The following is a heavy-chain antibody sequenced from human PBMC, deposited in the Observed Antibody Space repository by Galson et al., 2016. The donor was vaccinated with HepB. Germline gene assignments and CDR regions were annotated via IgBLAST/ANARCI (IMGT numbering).Heavy chain of an antibody. Sequence: ETLSLTCAVSGASIDSTNRWSWVRQSPGKGLEWIGEIYRSGSTTYNPSLKSRLIISVDMSKNQFSLKLSSVTAADTAVYYCAGEGLRSNFDYWGQGILVTVSS. CDR1: GASIDSTNR. CDR3: AGEGLRSNFDY. D-gene: IGHD5-12*01. J-gene: IGHJ4*02. V-gene: IGHV4-4*02. CDR2: IYRSGST.